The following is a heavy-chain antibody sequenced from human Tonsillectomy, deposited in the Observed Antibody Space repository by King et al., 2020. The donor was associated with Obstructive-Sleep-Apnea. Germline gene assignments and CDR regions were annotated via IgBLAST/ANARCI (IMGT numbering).Heavy chain of an antibody. J-gene: IGHJ4*02. CDR3: AGEGRDGYNQLGGDYFDY. Sequence: VQLVESGGGVVQPGRSLRLSCAASGFTFSNYSMHWVRQAPGKGLAWVAIIWSDGSKKFYEDSVKGRFTMSRDNSKNTLYLQMNSLRAEDTAVYYCAGEGRDGYNQLGGDYFDYWGQGTLVTVSS. CDR2: IWSDGSKK. CDR1: GFTFSNYS. D-gene: IGHD5-24*01. V-gene: IGHV3-33*01.